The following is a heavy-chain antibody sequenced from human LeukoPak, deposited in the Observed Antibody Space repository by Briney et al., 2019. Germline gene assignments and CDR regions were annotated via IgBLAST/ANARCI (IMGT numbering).Heavy chain of an antibody. CDR1: GFTFSSFA. J-gene: IGHJ4*02. V-gene: IGHV3-23*01. D-gene: IGHD5-18*01. Sequence: GGSLRLSCAASGFTFSSFAMIWVRQPPGKGLEWVSSIFPTSREIHYADSVRGRFTISRDNSKSTLSLQMSSLRAEDTAIYYCATYRQVMLPFESWGQGTLVTVSS. CDR2: IFPTSREI. CDR3: ATYRQVMLPFES.